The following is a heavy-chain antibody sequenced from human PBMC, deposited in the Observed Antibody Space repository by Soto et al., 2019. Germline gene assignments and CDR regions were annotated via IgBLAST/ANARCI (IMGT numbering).Heavy chain of an antibody. CDR2: IKQDGSEK. J-gene: IGHJ5*02. D-gene: IGHD6-19*01. CDR1: GFTFSSYW. V-gene: IGHV3-7*01. Sequence: RRLSCAASGFTFSSYWMSWVRQAPGKGLEWVANIKQDGSEKYYVDSVKGRFTISRDNAKNSLYLQMNSLRAEDTAVYYCAGQSSGWSNWFDPWGQGTLVTVSS. CDR3: AGQSSGWSNWFDP.